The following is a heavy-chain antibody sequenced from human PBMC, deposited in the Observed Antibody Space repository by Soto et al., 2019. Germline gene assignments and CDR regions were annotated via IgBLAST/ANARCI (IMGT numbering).Heavy chain of an antibody. V-gene: IGHV4-59*01. D-gene: IGHD6-19*01. Sequence: SETLSLTCTVSGGSISDYYWSWIRQPPGKGLEWIGYIYYTGSTNYNPSLKSRVTISVDTSKNHFTLILSSVAAADTAVYYCARGRHWLDYWGPGFLVTVSS. CDR1: GGSISDYY. CDR2: IYYTGST. CDR3: ARGRHWLDY. J-gene: IGHJ4*02.